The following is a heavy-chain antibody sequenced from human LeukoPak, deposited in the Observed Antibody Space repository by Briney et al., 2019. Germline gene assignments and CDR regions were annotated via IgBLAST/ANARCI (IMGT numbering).Heavy chain of an antibody. Sequence: SETLSLTCTVSGGSISSSSYYWGWIRQPPGKGLEWIGSIYYSGSTYYNPSLKSRVTISVDTSKNQFSLKLSSVTAADTAVYYCARLRWSKLMVYATSRLFNYWGQGTQVTVSS. CDR1: GGSISSSSYY. D-gene: IGHD2-8*01. V-gene: IGHV4-39*01. J-gene: IGHJ4*02. CDR2: IYYSGST. CDR3: ARLRWSKLMVYATSRLFNY.